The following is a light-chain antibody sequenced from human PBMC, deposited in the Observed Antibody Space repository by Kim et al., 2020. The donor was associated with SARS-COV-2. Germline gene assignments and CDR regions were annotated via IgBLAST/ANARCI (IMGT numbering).Light chain of an antibody. CDR1: SLRSYY. Sequence: SSELTQDPAVSVVLGQTVRITCQGDSLRSYYATWYQQKSGQAPVLVFYGKDKRPSGIPDRFSGSSSGSTASLTITGAQAADEADYYCKSRDSRGNVVFGGGTKVTVL. V-gene: IGLV3-19*01. CDR2: GKD. J-gene: IGLJ2*01. CDR3: KSRDSRGNVV.